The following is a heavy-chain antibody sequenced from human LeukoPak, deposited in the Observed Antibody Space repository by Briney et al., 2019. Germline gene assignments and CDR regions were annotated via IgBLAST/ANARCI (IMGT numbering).Heavy chain of an antibody. CDR1: GYTFTGYY. J-gene: IGHJ4*02. V-gene: IGHV1-2*02. CDR3: ARVGVYCSSTSCYPFPFDY. D-gene: IGHD2-2*01. Sequence: ASAKVSCKASGYTFTGYYMHWVRQAPGQGLEWMGWINPNSGGTNYAQKFQGRVTMTRDTSISTAYMGLSRLRSDDTAVYYCARVGVYCSSTSCYPFPFDYWGQGTLVTVSS. CDR2: INPNSGGT.